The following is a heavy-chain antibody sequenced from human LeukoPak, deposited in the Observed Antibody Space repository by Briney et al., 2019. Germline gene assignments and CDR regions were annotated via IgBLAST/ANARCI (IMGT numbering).Heavy chain of an antibody. CDR2: INAGNGNT. Sequence: ASVKVSCKASGYSFTSHALNWLRQAPGQRLEWMGWINAGNGNTKYSQKFQGRVTITRDTSASTAYMELSSLRSEDTAVYYCARVSWFGELSPLDYWGQGTLVTVSS. J-gene: IGHJ4*02. V-gene: IGHV1-3*01. CDR1: GYSFTSHA. CDR3: ARVSWFGELSPLDY. D-gene: IGHD3-10*01.